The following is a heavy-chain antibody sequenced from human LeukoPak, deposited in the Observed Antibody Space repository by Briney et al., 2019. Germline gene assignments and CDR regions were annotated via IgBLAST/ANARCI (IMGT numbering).Heavy chain of an antibody. CDR1: GGSISSYY. Sequence: KASETLSLTCTVSGGSISSYYWSWIRQPPGKGLEWIGYIYYSGSTNYNPSLKSRVTISVDTSKNQFSLKVSSVTAADTAVYYCARVGGTNFYYYGMDVWGQGTTVTVSS. D-gene: IGHD1-26*01. V-gene: IGHV4-59*01. CDR3: ARVGGTNFYYYGMDV. J-gene: IGHJ6*02. CDR2: IYYSGST.